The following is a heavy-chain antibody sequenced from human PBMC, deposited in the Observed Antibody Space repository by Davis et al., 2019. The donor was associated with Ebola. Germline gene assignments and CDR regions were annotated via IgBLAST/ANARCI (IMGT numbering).Heavy chain of an antibody. J-gene: IGHJ4*02. CDR2: IYSGGST. CDR1: GFSVSSDY. Sequence: GGSLRLSCAASGFSVSSDYMSWVRQAPGKGLEWVSVIYSGGSTYYADSVKGRFTISRDNSKNTLYLQMNSLRAEDTAVYYCARGLDSSSWEEGGYFDYWGQGTLVTVSS. D-gene: IGHD6-13*01. CDR3: ARGLDSSSWEEGGYFDY. V-gene: IGHV3-53*01.